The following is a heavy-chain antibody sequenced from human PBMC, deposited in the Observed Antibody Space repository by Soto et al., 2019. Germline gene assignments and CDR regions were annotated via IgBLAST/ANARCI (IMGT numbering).Heavy chain of an antibody. Sequence: QVQLVQSGAEVKKPGSSVKVSCKASGGTFSSYTISWVRQAPGQGLEWMGRIIPILGIANYAQKFQGRVKITADESTSTAYMELSSLRSEDTAVYYCARGDTVTTGGYYYYYMDVWGKGTTVTVSS. CDR2: IIPILGIA. CDR1: GGTFSSYT. D-gene: IGHD4-17*01. CDR3: ARGDTVTTGGYYYYYMDV. J-gene: IGHJ6*03. V-gene: IGHV1-69*02.